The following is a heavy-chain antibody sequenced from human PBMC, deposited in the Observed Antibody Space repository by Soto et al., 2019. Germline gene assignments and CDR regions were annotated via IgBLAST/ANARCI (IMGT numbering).Heavy chain of an antibody. V-gene: IGHV1-3*01. J-gene: IGHJ6*02. Sequence: ASVTVSCQASGYTFTSYAMDWVRQAPGQRLEWMGWINAGNGNTKYSQKFQGRVTITRDTSASTAYMELSSLRSEDTAVYYCARVAARNYYYGMDVWGQGTTVTVSS. CDR1: GYTFTSYA. CDR2: INAGNGNT. CDR3: ARVAARNYYYGMDV. D-gene: IGHD6-6*01.